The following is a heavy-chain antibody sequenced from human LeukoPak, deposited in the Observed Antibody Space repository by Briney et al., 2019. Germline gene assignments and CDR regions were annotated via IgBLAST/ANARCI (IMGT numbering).Heavy chain of an antibody. CDR2: IYTSGST. D-gene: IGHD5-18*01. CDR1: GASISSGSYY. CDR3: ARDRGYSYGYFDY. V-gene: IGHV4-61*02. J-gene: IGHJ4*02. Sequence: PSQTLPLTCTVSGASISSGSYYWSWIRQPAWKGLEWIGRIYTSGSTNYNPSLKSRVTISVDTSKNQFSLKLSSVTAADTAVYYCARDRGYSYGYFDYWGQGTLVTVSS.